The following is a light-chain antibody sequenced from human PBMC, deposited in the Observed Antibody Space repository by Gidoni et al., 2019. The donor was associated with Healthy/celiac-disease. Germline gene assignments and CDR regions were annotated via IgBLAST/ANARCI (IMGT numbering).Light chain of an antibody. CDR2: GAS. CDR3: QQYNNWPT. Sequence: IVLTQSPATLSVSPGERATLSCRASQSVSSNLAWYQQKPGQAPRLLIYGASTRATGIPARFSGSGCGTEFTLTISSLQSEDFAVYYCQQYNNWPTFGQGAKVEIK. CDR1: QSVSSN. J-gene: IGKJ1*01. V-gene: IGKV3-15*01.